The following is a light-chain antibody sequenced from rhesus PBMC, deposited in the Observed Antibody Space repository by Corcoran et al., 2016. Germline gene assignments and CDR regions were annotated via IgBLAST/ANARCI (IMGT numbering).Light chain of an antibody. J-gene: IGKJ2*01. V-gene: IGKV1S14*01. Sequence: DIQLTQSPSSLSASVGDTVTITCRASQGIKNYLVWYQQKPGKAPKPLIYYASYLTSGVPSRFSGSGSGTDFTLTISSLQPEDFATYYCQQHFSSPYSFGQGTKVEIK. CDR1: QGIKNY. CDR3: QQHFSSPYS. CDR2: YAS.